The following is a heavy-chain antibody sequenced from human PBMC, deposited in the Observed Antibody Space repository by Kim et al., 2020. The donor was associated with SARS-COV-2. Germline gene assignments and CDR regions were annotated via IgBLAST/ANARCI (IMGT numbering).Heavy chain of an antibody. J-gene: IGHJ4*02. V-gene: IGHV4-34*01. CDR3: ARAQLTITMIVVVITTSSYFDY. CDR1: GGSFSGYY. CDR2: INHSGST. Sequence: SETLSLTCAVYGGSFSGYYWSWIRQPPGKGLEWIGEINHSGSTNYNPSLKSRVTISVDTSKNQFSLKLGSVTAADTAVYYCARAQLTITMIVVVITTSSYFDYWGQGTLVTVSS. D-gene: IGHD3-22*01.